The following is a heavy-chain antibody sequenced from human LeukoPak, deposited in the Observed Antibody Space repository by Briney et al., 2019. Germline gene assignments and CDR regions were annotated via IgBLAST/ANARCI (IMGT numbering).Heavy chain of an antibody. J-gene: IGHJ6*02. CDR3: TRLRPAGTESYFYYAMDV. CDR1: GFTFSGSA. Sequence: GGSLKLSCAGSGFTFSGSAIHWVRQASGKGLDWVGRIRTKADSHATAYAASMKGRFTISRDDSLNTAYLQMNSLQPEDTAVYYCTRLRPAGTESYFYYAMDVWGQGTTVTVSS. V-gene: IGHV3-73*01. CDR2: IRTKADSHAT. D-gene: IGHD6-13*01.